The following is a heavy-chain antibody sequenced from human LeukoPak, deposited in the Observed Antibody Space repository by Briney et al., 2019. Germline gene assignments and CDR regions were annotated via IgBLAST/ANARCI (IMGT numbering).Heavy chain of an antibody. CDR2: IIPIFGTA. CDR3: ARAVLEWLWVGFDP. CDR1: GGTFSSYA. Sequence: RASVKVSCKASGGTFSSYAISWVRQAPGQGLEWMGGIIPIFGTANYAQKFQGRVTITADESTSTAYMELSSLRSEDTAVYYCARAVLEWLWVGFDPWVQGTLATVSS. J-gene: IGHJ5*02. V-gene: IGHV1-69*13. D-gene: IGHD3-3*01.